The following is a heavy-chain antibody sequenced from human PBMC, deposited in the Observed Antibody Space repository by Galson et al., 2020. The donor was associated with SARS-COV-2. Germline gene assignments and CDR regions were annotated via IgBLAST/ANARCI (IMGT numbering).Heavy chain of an antibody. CDR1: GFTFSSYG. CDR2: IWYDGSNK. V-gene: IGHV3-33*01. D-gene: IGHD6-19*01. J-gene: IGHJ4*02. CDR3: AREAPRGGWYEDYFDY. Sequence: TGGSLRLSCAASGFTFSSYGMHWVRQAPGKGLEGVAVIWYDGSNKYYADSVKGRFTISRDNSKNTLYLQMNSLRAEDTAVYYCAREAPRGGWYEDYFDYWGQGTLVTVSS.